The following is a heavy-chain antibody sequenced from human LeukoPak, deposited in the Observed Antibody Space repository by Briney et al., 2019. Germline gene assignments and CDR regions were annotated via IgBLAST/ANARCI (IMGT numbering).Heavy chain of an antibody. D-gene: IGHD6-13*01. CDR3: ARQYGPGYSSTWYFDY. CDR1: GGSISSRAYS. CDR2: IYDNGNT. Sequence: SETLSLTCTVSGGSISSRAYSWGWIRQPPGKGFDWIGNIYDNGNTYYNPSLKSRVTISVDTSKNQFPLQLNSVTAADTAVYYCARQYGPGYSSTWYFDYWGQGTLVTVSS. V-gene: IGHV4-39*01. J-gene: IGHJ4*02.